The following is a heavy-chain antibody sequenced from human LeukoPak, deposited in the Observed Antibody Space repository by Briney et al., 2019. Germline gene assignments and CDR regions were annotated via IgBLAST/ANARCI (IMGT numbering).Heavy chain of an antibody. CDR1: GFTFSRYG. CDR2: IWYDGSNK. D-gene: IGHD1-26*01. J-gene: IGHJ4*02. CDR3: AGDQARWERLSYFDY. Sequence: GGSLRLSCAASGFTFSRYGMHCVRQAPGKGLEWVAVIWYDGSNKYYADSVKGRFTISRDNSKNTLYLQMNSLRAEDTAVYYCAGDQARWERLSYFDYWGQGTLVTVSS. V-gene: IGHV3-33*01.